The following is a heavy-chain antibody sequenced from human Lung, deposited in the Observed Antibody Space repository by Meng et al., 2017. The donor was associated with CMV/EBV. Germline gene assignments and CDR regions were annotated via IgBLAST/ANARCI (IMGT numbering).Heavy chain of an antibody. D-gene: IGHD1-1*01. V-gene: IGHV3-15*01. CDR2: IKPTTEHETI. CDR3: TTVNWNYSDY. Sequence: GESXKISWAGSGFTISNAKISWVRQAPGKGLEWVARIKPTTEHETIDHAAPVEGRFTNSRDDSRNTEYLQMNSLKSEDAAVYFCTTVNWNYSDYWGQGTVVTVSS. CDR1: GFTISNAK. J-gene: IGHJ4*02.